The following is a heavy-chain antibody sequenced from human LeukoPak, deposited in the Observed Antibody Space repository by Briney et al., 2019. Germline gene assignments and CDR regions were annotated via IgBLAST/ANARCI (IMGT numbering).Heavy chain of an antibody. V-gene: IGHV3-53*04. CDR3: ARVVAGSSSWYEYYYYGMDV. D-gene: IGHD6-13*01. CDR1: GFTVSSNY. Sequence: GSLRLSCAASGFTVSSNYMSWVRQAPGKGLEWVSVIYSGGSTYYADSVKGRFTISRHNSKNTLYLQMNSLRAEDTAVYYCARVVAGSSSWYEYYYYGMDVWGQGTTVTVSS. CDR2: IYSGGST. J-gene: IGHJ6*02.